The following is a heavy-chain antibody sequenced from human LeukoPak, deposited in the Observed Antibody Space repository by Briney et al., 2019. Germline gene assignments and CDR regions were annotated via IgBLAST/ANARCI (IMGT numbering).Heavy chain of an antibody. CDR1: GGSFSGYY. D-gene: IGHD5-18*01. CDR3: ARHRFKLWPHYYYYYMDV. Sequence: SETLSLTCAVYGGSFSGYYWSWIRQPPGKGLEWIGEINHSGSTNYNPSLKSRVTISVDTSKNQFSLKLSSVTAADTAVYYCARHRFKLWPHYYYYYMDVWGKGTTVTISS. CDR2: INHSGST. V-gene: IGHV4-34*01. J-gene: IGHJ6*03.